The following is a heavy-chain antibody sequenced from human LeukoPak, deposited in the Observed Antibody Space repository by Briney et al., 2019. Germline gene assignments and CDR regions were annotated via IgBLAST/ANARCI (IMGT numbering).Heavy chain of an antibody. V-gene: IGHV3-21*01. Sequence: GGSLRLSCAASGFTFSSYSMNWVRQAPGKGLEWVSSISSSSSYIYYAESVKGRSTISRDNDKKSMYLQMNSLRAEDTAVYYCARDEYYDILTGYYNPPYWGQGTLVTVSS. CDR2: ISSSSSYI. D-gene: IGHD3-9*01. CDR1: GFTFSSYS. J-gene: IGHJ4*02. CDR3: ARDEYYDILTGYYNPPY.